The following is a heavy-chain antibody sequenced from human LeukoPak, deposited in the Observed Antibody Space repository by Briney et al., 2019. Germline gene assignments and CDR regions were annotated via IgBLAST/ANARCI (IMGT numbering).Heavy chain of an antibody. CDR2: INHSGST. Sequence: SETLSLTCAVYGGSFSGYYWSWIRQPPGKGLEWIGEINHSGSTNYNPSLKSRVTISVDTFKNQFSADTAVYYCARGLLGYCSGGSCYSGFDPWGQGTLVTVSS. CDR3: ARGLLGYCSGGSCYSGFDP. CDR1: GGSFSGYY. D-gene: IGHD2-15*01. V-gene: IGHV4-34*01. J-gene: IGHJ5*02.